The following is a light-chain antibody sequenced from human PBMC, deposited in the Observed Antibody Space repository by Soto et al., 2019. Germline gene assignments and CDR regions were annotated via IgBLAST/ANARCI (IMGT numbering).Light chain of an antibody. J-gene: IGLJ1*01. Sequence: QSALTQPRSVSGSPGQSVTISCSRTNSDVGGYNSVAWYQQKPGEAPKLLLYSVSKRPSGVPDRFSGSKSGNMASLIISGLQAEDEADYYCCSFAGSSTNYVFGTGTKVTVL. CDR1: NSDVGGYNS. V-gene: IGLV2-11*01. CDR2: SVS. CDR3: CSFAGSSTNYV.